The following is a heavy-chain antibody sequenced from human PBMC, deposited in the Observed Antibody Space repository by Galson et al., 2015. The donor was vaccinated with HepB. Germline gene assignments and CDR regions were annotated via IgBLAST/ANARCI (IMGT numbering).Heavy chain of an antibody. CDR3: ARDADDILTGPFAFDI. CDR1: GFTFSSYS. J-gene: IGHJ3*02. D-gene: IGHD3-9*01. CDR2: ISSSSSYI. Sequence: SLRLSCAASGFTFSSYSMNWVRQAPGKGLEWVSSISSSSSYIYYADSVKGRFTISRDNAENSLYLQMNSLRAEDTAVYFCARDADDILTGPFAFDIWGQGTMVTVSS. V-gene: IGHV3-21*01.